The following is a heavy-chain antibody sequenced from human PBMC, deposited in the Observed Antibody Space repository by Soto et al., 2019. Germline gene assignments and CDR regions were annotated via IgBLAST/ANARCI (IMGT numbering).Heavy chain of an antibody. CDR2: IRSKANSYAT. CDR3: TGPNYDFWSGGYGMDV. D-gene: IGHD3-3*01. V-gene: IGHV3-73*01. J-gene: IGHJ6*02. Sequence: PGGSLRLSCAASGFTFSGSAMHWVRQASGKGLEWVGRIRSKANSYATAYAASVKGRFTISRDDSKNTAYLQMNSLKTEDTAVYYCTGPNYDFWSGGYGMDVWGQGTTVTVSS. CDR1: GFTFSGSA.